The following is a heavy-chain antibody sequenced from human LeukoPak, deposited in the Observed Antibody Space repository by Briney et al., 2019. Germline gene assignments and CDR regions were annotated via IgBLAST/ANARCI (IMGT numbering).Heavy chain of an antibody. D-gene: IGHD5-24*01. CDR2: IYYSGST. J-gene: IGHJ5*02. V-gene: IGHV4-39*07. CDR3: AKEREMNWFDP. CDR1: GGSIISSSYY. Sequence: SETLSLTCTVSGGSIISSSYYWGWIRQPPGKGLEWIGSIYYSGSTYHSPSLKSRVTISVDTSKNQFSLKLSSVTAADTAVYYCAKEREMNWFDPWGQGTLVTVSS.